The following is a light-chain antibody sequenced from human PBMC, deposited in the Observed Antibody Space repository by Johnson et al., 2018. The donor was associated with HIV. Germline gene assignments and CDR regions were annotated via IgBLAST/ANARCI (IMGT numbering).Light chain of an antibody. CDR2: ENN. J-gene: IGLJ1*01. CDR3: GAWDSRLSVCV. V-gene: IGLV1-51*02. Sequence: QSVLTQPPSVSAAPGQKVTISCSGSSSNIGNNYVSWYQQLPGTAPKLLIYENNKRPSGIPARFSGSKSGTSATLAITGLQTGDEADYYCGAWDSRLSVCVFGPGTKVTVL. CDR1: SSNIGNNY.